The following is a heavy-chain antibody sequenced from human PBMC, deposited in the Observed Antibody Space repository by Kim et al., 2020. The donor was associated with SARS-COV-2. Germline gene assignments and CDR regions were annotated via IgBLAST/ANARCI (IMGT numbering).Heavy chain of an antibody. CDR2: ISRTGNYI. CDR3: AKDLGPDYYGD. D-gene: IGHD3-10*01. V-gene: IGHV3-21*06. CDR1: GSTFGDYS. J-gene: IGHJ4*02. Sequence: GGSLRLSCAASGSTFGDYSMNWLRQAPGKGLEWVSSISRTGNYIYYADSVKGRFTISRDNAKNSVYLQMNSLRTEDTAVYYCAKDLGPDYYGDWGQGTLV.